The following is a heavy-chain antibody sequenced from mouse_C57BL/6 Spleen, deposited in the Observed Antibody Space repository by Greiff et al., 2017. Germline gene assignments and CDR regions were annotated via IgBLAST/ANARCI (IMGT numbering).Heavy chain of an antibody. CDR1: GFSLTSYG. CDR3: AREGYYGSSYPSYAMDY. Sequence: VQLQQSGPGLVQPSQSLSITCTVSGFSLTSYGVHWVRQSPGKGLEWLGVIWSGGSTDYNAAFISRLSISKDNSKSQVFFKMNSLQADDTARYYCAREGYYGSSYPSYAMDYWGQGTSVTVSS. CDR2: IWSGGST. D-gene: IGHD1-1*01. J-gene: IGHJ4*01. V-gene: IGHV2-2*01.